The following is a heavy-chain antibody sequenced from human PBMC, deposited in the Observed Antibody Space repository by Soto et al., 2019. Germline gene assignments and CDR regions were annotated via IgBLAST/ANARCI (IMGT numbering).Heavy chain of an antibody. Sequence: WGSLRLSCSASVFIFSSYDMSWVRQAPGKGLEWVSTILVDGRTFYVDSVKGRFTISRDSSQNTVYLQMNSLTAGDTALYYCAKATATGGGAFDICGQGTMVTVSS. D-gene: IGHD2-8*02. CDR1: VFIFSSYD. CDR3: AKATATGGGAFDI. V-gene: IGHV3-23*01. J-gene: IGHJ3*02. CDR2: ILVDGRT.